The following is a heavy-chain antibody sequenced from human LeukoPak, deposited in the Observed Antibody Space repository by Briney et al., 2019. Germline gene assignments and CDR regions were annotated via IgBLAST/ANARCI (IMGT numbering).Heavy chain of an antibody. CDR2: INRDGSTT. CDR3: ARGSVGATRGGDY. D-gene: IGHD1-26*01. J-gene: IGHJ4*02. Sequence: GGSLRLSCAASGFTFSNYWVHWVRQAPGKGLVWVSRINRDGSTTKYADSVKGRFTVSRDNAKNTLNLQMNSLRAEDTAVYYCARGSVGATRGGDYWGQGTLVTVSS. V-gene: IGHV3-74*03. CDR1: GFTFSNYW.